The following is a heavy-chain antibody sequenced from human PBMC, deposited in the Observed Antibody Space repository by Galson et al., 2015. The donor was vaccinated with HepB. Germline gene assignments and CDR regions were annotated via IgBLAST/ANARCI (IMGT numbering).Heavy chain of an antibody. V-gene: IGHV3-13*04. D-gene: IGHD2-15*01. Sequence: SLRLSCAASEFTLRIFHMYWVRQVTGKGLEWVSAIGPAGDTYYPASVRGRFTVSRESARNSLYLQMSSLRPDDTAVYYCARGGECAGSSCPPFFLGKYAMDVWGQGTTVTVSS. CDR2: IGPAGDT. CDR1: EFTLRIFH. CDR3: ARGGECAGSSCPPFFLGKYAMDV. J-gene: IGHJ6*02.